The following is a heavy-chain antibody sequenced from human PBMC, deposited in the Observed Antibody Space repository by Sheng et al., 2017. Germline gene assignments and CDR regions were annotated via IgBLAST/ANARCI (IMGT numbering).Heavy chain of an antibody. CDR2: IGVGGGAT. V-gene: IGHV3-23*01. CDR1: GFTFSNYA. CDR3: AKSHDFDADYFYYMDV. D-gene: IGHD3-9*01. J-gene: IGHJ6*03. Sequence: EVQLLESGGGLVQPGGSLRLSCAGSGFTFSNYAMSWVRQAPGKGLEWVSGIGVGGGATYHADSVKGRFTISRDNSKNTVYLQMNSLRAEDTARYYCAKSHDFDADYFYYMDVWGKGTTVTVSS.